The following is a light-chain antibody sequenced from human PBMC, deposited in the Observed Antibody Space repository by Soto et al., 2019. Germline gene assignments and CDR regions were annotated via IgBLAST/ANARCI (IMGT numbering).Light chain of an antibody. CDR3: TSYTSISLYV. V-gene: IGLV2-14*01. Sequence: QSVLTQPASVSGSPGQSTTISCTGTSSDVGGYNYVSWYQQHPGKAPKLMIYEVSNRPSGVSNRFSGSKSGNTASLTISGLQAVDEADYYCTSYTSISLYVFGTGTKV. J-gene: IGLJ1*01. CDR2: EVS. CDR1: SSDVGGYNY.